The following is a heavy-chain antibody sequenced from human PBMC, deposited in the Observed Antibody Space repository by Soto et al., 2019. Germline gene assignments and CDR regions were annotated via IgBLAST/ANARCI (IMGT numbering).Heavy chain of an antibody. J-gene: IGHJ6*03. V-gene: IGHV4-59*08. D-gene: IGHD2-15*01. CDR3: ARSSVGGYYYYYYMDV. Sequence: PSETLSLTCTVSGGSISSYYWSWIRQPPGKGLEWIGYIYCSGSTNYNPSLKSRVTISVDTSKNQFSLKLSSVTAADTAVYYCARSSVGGYYYYYYMDVWGKGTTVTVSS. CDR1: GGSISSYY. CDR2: IYCSGST.